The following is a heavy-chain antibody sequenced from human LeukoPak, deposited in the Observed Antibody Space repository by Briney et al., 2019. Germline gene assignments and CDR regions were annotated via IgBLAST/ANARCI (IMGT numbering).Heavy chain of an antibody. V-gene: IGHV3-66*01. CDR2: SYSRGST. CDR1: VFTVSSNY. Sequence: PGGSLRLSCAATVFTVSSNYMSWVRQASGKGLEWVTISYSRGSTYYADSVKGRFTISRDNSKNTLYLQMNSLRAEDTAVYYCARDSSNDYNFWSGYYTNYMDVWGKGTTVTVSS. J-gene: IGHJ6*03. CDR3: ARDSSNDYNFWSGYYTNYMDV. D-gene: IGHD3-3*01.